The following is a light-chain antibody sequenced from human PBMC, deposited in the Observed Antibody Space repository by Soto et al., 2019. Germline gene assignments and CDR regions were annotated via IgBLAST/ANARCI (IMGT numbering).Light chain of an antibody. V-gene: IGLV2-14*01. CDR3: SSSPSSRTLAVV. CDR1: SSDVGGYNY. J-gene: IGLJ2*01. CDR2: EVS. Sequence: HSALTQPASVSGSPGQSITISCTGTSSDVGGYNYFSWYQQHPGKAPKLMIYEVSNRPSGVSNRFSGSKSGNTASLTISALQAEYRVYCYCSSSPSSRTLAVVFGGGTKLTVL.